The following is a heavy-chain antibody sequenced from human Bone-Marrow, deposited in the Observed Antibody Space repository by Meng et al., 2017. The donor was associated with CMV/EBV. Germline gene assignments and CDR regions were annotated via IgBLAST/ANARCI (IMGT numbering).Heavy chain of an antibody. D-gene: IGHD3-22*01. V-gene: IGHV3-7*01. CDR1: GFTFSSYW. Sequence: LKISCAASGFTFSSYWMSWVRQAPGKGLEWVANIKQDGSEKYYVDSVKGRFTISRDNAKNSLYLQMNSLRAEDTAVYYCARDAYYYDSSGYPAEYDYWGQGTLVTVSS. CDR3: ARDAYYYDSSGYPAEYDY. CDR2: IKQDGSEK. J-gene: IGHJ4*02.